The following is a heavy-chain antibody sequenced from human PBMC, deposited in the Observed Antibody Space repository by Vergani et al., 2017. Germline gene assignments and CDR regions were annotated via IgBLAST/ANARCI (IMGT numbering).Heavy chain of an antibody. CDR2: INTNTGNP. D-gene: IGHD3-10*01. CDR3: ARLRSAVVRGVQGATYYYYGLDV. Sequence: QVQLVQSGSELKKPGASVKISCKTSGYSFTNYAINWLRQAPGQGLEWMGKINTNTGNPTYAQGFTGRFVFSLDRPASAANLQISGLKTEDTAVYFCARLRSAVVRGVQGATYYYYGLDVWGQGTTVTVSS. V-gene: IGHV7-4-1*02. J-gene: IGHJ6*02. CDR1: GYSFTNYA.